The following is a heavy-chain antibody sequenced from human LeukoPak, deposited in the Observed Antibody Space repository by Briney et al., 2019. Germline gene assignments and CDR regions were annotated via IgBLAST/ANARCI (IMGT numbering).Heavy chain of an antibody. CDR2: IKQEGSEK. V-gene: IGHV3-7*01. CDR3: ARDKIAAAGLVDY. J-gene: IGHJ4*02. CDR1: GFTSSSYW. D-gene: IGHD6-13*01. Sequence: GGSLRLSCAASGFTSSSYWMSWVRQAPGKGLGWVANIKQEGSEKYYVDSVKGRFTISRDNAKNSLYLQTNSLRAEDTAVYSCARDKIAAAGLVDYWGQGTLVTVSS.